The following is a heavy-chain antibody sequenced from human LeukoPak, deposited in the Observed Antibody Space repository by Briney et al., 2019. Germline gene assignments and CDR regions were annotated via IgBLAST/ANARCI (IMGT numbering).Heavy chain of an antibody. CDR3: AKDLVAGPEDY. CDR2: ISYDGSNK. Sequence: GGSLRLSCAASGFTFSSYGMHWVRQAPGKGLEWVAVISYDGSNKYYADSVKGRFTISRDNSKNTLYLQMNSLRAEDTAVYYCAKDLVAGPEDYWGQGTLVTVSS. J-gene: IGHJ4*02. CDR1: GFTFSSYG. D-gene: IGHD6-19*01. V-gene: IGHV3-30*18.